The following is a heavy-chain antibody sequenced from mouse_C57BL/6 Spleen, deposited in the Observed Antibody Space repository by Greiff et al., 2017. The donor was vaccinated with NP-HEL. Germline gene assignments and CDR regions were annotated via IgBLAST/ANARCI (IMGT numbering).Heavy chain of an antibody. Sequence: QVQLQQPGAELVKPGASVKMSCKASGYTFTSYWITWVKQRPGQGLEWIGDIYPGSGSTNYNEKFKSKATLTVDPSSSPAYMQLSSLTSEDSAVYYCARSDDGYYWFAYWGQGTLVTVSA. CDR3: ARSDDGYYWFAY. D-gene: IGHD2-3*01. CDR1: GYTFTSYW. CDR2: IYPGSGST. V-gene: IGHV1-55*01. J-gene: IGHJ3*01.